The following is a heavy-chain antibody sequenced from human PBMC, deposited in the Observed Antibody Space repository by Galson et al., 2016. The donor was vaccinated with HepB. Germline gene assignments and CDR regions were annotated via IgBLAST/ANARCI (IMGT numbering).Heavy chain of an antibody. CDR2: IYWDDDK. D-gene: IGHD3-10*01. J-gene: IGHJ4*02. Sequence: PALVKPTQTLTLTCSFSGFSLRTSGEGVGWIRQPPGKALEWLALIYWDDDKRYSPSLRSRITITKDPSKNEVVLTMTNMDPVDTATYFCAHSGMGWGVLWEETFYFDYWGQGTLVTVSS. CDR3: AHSGMGWGVLWEETFYFDY. V-gene: IGHV2-5*02. CDR1: GFSLRTSGEG.